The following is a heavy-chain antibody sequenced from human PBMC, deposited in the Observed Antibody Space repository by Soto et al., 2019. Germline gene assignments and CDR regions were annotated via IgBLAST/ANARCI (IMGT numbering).Heavy chain of an antibody. CDR3: ARAPMDEYGNYSDGMDV. J-gene: IGHJ6*02. CDR2: INYRGIT. Sequence: QVQLQQWGAGLLKPSETLSLTCGVSGGSFRGYSWNWIRQSPEKGLEWIGEINYRGITSYNPSLRSRVFISLDTYTNRFSLTLTSVTAADTAIYYCARAPMDEYGNYSDGMDVWGQGTTITVS. CDR1: GGSFRGYS. V-gene: IGHV4-34*01. D-gene: IGHD4-17*01.